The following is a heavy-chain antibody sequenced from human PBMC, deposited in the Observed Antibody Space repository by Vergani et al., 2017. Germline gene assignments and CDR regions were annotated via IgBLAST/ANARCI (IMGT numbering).Heavy chain of an antibody. CDR1: GFTFSSYG. V-gene: IGHV3-30*02. J-gene: IGHJ4*02. CDR3: ANSPWAYRGYDPLGY. CDR2: IRYDGNNK. D-gene: IGHD5-12*01. Sequence: QVQLVESGGGVVQPGGSLRLSCAASGFTFSSYGMHWVRQAPDKGLEWVAFIRYDGNNKYYADSVKGRFTISRDNSKNTLYLQMNSLRTEDTAVYYCANSPWAYRGYDPLGYWGPGTLVTVSS.